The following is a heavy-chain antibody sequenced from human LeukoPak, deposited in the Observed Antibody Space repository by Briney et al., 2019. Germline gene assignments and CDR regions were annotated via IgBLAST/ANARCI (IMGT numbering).Heavy chain of an antibody. V-gene: IGHV1-69*01. CDR3: ARGQYRYDFWSGYLFPSDYYYGMDV. Sequence: SVKVSCEASGGTFSSYAISWVRQAPGQGLEWMGGIIPIFGTANYAQKFQGRVTITADESTSTAYMELSSLRSEDTAVYYCARGQYRYDFWSGYLFPSDYYYGMDVWGQGTTVTVSS. CDR2: IIPIFGTA. D-gene: IGHD3-3*01. CDR1: GGTFSSYA. J-gene: IGHJ6*02.